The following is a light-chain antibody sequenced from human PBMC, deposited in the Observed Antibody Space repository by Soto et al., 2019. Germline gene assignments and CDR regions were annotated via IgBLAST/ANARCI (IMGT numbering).Light chain of an antibody. CDR3: QQRYNWPNT. CDR2: DAS. CDR1: QSVGTY. J-gene: IGKJ2*01. V-gene: IGKV3-11*01. Sequence: EIVLTQSPATLSLSPGERATLSCRTSQSVGTYLAWYQHNPGQAPRLFIYDASNRATGIPARFSGSGSGTDFTLTISSPEPEDFAVYYCQQRYNWPNTFGQGTKLEIK.